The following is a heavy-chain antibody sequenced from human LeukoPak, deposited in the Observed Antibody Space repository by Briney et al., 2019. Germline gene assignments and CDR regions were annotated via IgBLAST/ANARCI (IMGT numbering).Heavy chain of an antibody. Sequence: SETLSLTCTVSGYSISSGYYWGWIRQPPGKGLEWIGSIYHSGSTYYNPSLKSRVTISVDTSKNQFSLKLSSATAADTAVYFCARGRVSSSTWYSTYYYYFYMDVWGKGTTVTVSS. D-gene: IGHD6-13*01. CDR1: GYSISSGYY. CDR2: IYHSGST. V-gene: IGHV4-38-2*02. CDR3: ARGRVSSSTWYSTYYYYFYMDV. J-gene: IGHJ6*03.